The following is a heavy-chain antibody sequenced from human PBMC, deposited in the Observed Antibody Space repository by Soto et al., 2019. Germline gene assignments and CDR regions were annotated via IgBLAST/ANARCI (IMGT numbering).Heavy chain of an antibody. V-gene: IGHV1-18*01. Sequence: GASVEVSCKSPRYAFSMSGSCWARQAPGQGLEWMGWISGYNGNTNYEQKFQDRVTMTTDTTTNTAYMELRSLRSDDTAVYYWAREGPRPYYYYGMDVWGQGTTVTVSS. J-gene: IGHJ6*02. CDR1: RYAFSMSG. CDR3: AREGPRPYYYYGMDV. CDR2: ISGYNGNT.